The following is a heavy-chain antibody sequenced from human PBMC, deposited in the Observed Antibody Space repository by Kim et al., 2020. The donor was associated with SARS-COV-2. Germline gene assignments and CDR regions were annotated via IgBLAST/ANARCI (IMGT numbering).Heavy chain of an antibody. J-gene: IGHJ3*02. CDR1: GDSISSYY. CDR3: ARSALFRTFDI. CDR2: IYYSGST. Sequence: SETLSLTCTVSGDSISSYYWNWIRQPPGKGLEYIGYIYYSGSTNYNPSLKSRVTISVDTSMSQFSLKLSTVTAADTAVYFCARSALFRTFDIWGQGTMVT. V-gene: IGHV4-59*08. D-gene: IGHD2-21*01.